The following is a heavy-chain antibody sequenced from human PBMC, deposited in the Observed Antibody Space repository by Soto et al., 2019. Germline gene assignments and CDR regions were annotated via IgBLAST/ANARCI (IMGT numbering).Heavy chain of an antibody. Sequence: TSETLSLTCAVYGGYFSGYYWSWIRQPPGKGLEWIGEINHSGSTNYNPSLKSRVTISVDTSKNQFSLKLSSVTAADTAVYYCARGNPRLRRLLWFGELPLFWWFDPWGQGTLVTVSS. CDR2: INHSGST. CDR3: ARGNPRLRRLLWFGELPLFWWFDP. J-gene: IGHJ5*02. V-gene: IGHV4-34*01. CDR1: GGYFSGYY. D-gene: IGHD3-10*01.